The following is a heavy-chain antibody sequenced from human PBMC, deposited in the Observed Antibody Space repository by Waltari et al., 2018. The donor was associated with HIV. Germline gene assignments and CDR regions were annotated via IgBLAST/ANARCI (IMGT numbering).Heavy chain of an antibody. Sequence: EVQLVETGGGLIQPGGSLSLSCAASGFTVSSTYMRWVRQAPGKGLEWVSVIYSGGSTYYADSVKGRFTISRDNSKNTLYLQMNSLRAEDTAVYYCARNTYGSGSDLDYYGMDVWGQGTTVTVSS. J-gene: IGHJ6*02. V-gene: IGHV3-53*02. CDR2: IYSGGST. CDR3: ARNTYGSGSDLDYYGMDV. CDR1: GFTVSSTY. D-gene: IGHD3-10*01.